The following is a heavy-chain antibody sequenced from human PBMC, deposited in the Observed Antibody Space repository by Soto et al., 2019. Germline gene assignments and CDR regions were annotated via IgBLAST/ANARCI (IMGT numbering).Heavy chain of an antibody. J-gene: IGHJ6*03. D-gene: IGHD3-10*01. CDR2: ISSSGSTI. Sequence: GGSLRLSCAASGFTFSDYYMSWIRQAPGKGLEWVSYISSSGSTIYYADSVKGRFTISRDNAKNSLFLQMNSLRAEETAVYYCARIEGGPLTMVRGQSNYMDVWGKGTTVTVSS. CDR1: GFTFSDYY. CDR3: ARIEGGPLTMVRGQSNYMDV. V-gene: IGHV3-11*01.